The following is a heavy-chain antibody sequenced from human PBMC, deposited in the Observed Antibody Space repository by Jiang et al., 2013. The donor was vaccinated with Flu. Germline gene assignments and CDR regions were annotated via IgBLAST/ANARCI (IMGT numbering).Heavy chain of an antibody. D-gene: IGHD6-19*01. Sequence: KPTQTLTLTCTFSGFSLSTYGMSVSWIRQPPGKALEWLARIDWDDDKFYSSSLQTRLTISKDTSENQVVLTMTNMDPVDTATYYCARIASGTGWGFDPWGQGTLVTVSS. CDR1: GFSLSTYGMS. CDR3: ARIASGTGWGFDP. V-gene: IGHV2-70*04. CDR2: IDWDDDK. J-gene: IGHJ5*02.